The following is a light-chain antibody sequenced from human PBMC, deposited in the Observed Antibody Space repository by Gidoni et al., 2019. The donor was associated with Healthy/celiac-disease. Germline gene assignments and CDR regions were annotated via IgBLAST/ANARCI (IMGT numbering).Light chain of an antibody. CDR3: AAWDDSLNGSWV. J-gene: IGLJ3*02. Sequence: QSVLTQPPSASGTPGQRVTISCSGSSSNIGSNTVNWYQQLPGTAPKLLIYSNNQRPSGGPDRFSGSKSGTAASLAIRGLQSEDEADYYCAAWDDSLNGSWVFGGGTKLTVL. CDR2: SNN. CDR1: SSNIGSNT. V-gene: IGLV1-44*01.